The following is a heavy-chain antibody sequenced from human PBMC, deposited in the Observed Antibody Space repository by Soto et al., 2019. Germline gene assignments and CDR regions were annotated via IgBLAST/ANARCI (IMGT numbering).Heavy chain of an antibody. CDR3: AKDDSSSWLNAFDI. D-gene: IGHD6-13*01. J-gene: IGHJ3*02. CDR1: GFTFSSYS. Sequence: EVQLVESGGGLVQPGGSLRLSCAASGFTFSSYSMNWVRQAPGKGLEWVSYISSSSSTIYYADSVKGRFTISRDKAKNSLYLQKNSLRAEDTAVYYCAKDDSSSWLNAFDIWGQGTMVTVSS. V-gene: IGHV3-48*01. CDR2: ISSSSSTI.